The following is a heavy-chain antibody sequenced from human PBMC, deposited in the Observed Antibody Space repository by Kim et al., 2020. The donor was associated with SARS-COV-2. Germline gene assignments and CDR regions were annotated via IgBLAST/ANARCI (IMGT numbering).Heavy chain of an antibody. D-gene: IGHD5-18*01. CDR1: GYSFTSYW. CDR3: ARQDTAMVVDYYYGMDV. CDR2: IYPGDSDT. J-gene: IGHJ6*02. V-gene: IGHV5-51*01. Sequence: GESLKISCKGSGYSFTSYWIGWVRQMPGKGLEWMGIIYPGDSDTRYSPSFQGQVTMSADKSISTAYLQWSSLKASDTAVYYCARQDTAMVVDYYYGMDVWGQGTTVTVSS.